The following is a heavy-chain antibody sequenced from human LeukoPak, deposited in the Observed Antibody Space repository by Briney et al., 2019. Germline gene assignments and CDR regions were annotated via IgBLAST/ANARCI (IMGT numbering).Heavy chain of an antibody. CDR1: GFTFSSYG. J-gene: IGHJ4*02. CDR3: AKGYCSSTTCSVDY. Sequence: GGSLRLSCPASGFTFSSYGMHWVRQAPGKGLEWVAFIRHDGSNKYYADSVKGRFTISRDNSKSTLYLQMNSLRAEDTAVYYCAKGYCSSTTCSVDYWGQGTLVTVSS. D-gene: IGHD2-2*01. CDR2: IRHDGSNK. V-gene: IGHV3-30*02.